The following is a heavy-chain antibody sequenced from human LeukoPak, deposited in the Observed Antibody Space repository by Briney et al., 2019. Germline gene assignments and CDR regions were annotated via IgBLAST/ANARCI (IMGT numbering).Heavy chain of an antibody. V-gene: IGHV1-2*02. Sequence: ASVKVSCKASGYTFTGCFIHYVRQAPGQGLEWMGWIDPNSDDIRYSETFKDRVTMTRDTSTNTAYMELSWLRSDDTAVYYCARSAYNYGYVYFDHWGQGTLVIVSS. CDR3: ARSAYNYGYVYFDH. CDR1: GYTFTGCF. D-gene: IGHD5-18*01. CDR2: IDPNSDDI. J-gene: IGHJ4*02.